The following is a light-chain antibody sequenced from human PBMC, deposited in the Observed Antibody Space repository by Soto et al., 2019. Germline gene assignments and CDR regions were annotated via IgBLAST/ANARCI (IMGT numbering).Light chain of an antibody. Sequence: DIQMTQSPSSLSASVGDRVTITCQASQDISNYLNWYQQKPGKAPKLLIYDASNLEIGVPSRFSGSGSGTDFTFTISSLQPEDIATYYCQQYDNLPPYTFGQGPKLEIK. CDR1: QDISNY. CDR3: QQYDNLPPYT. J-gene: IGKJ2*01. V-gene: IGKV1-33*01. CDR2: DAS.